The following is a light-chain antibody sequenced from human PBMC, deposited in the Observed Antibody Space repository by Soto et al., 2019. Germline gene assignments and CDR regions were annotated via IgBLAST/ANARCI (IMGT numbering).Light chain of an antibody. V-gene: IGKV3-20*01. CDR1: ETVSSNS. CDR3: HQYGSSRT. CDR2: GAT. Sequence: VLSQSPGTLSLSPGERATLSCRASETVSSNSSAWHQPKRGPAPRLLIYGATRSATGIPDRFSGSGSGTDFTLTIPRLEPDAFAVYYCHQYGSSRTFGQGTKVDIK. J-gene: IGKJ1*01.